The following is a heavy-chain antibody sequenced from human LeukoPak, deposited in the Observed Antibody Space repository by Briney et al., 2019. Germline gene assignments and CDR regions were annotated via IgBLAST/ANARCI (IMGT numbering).Heavy chain of an antibody. D-gene: IGHD2-2*01. CDR2: IYYSGST. J-gene: IGHJ6*02. V-gene: IGHV4-59*01. Sequence: SETLSLTCTVSGGSISSYYWSWIRQPPGKGLEWIGYIYYSGSTNYNPSLKSRVTISVDTSKNQFSLKLSSVTAADTAVYYCARAASSVVPAATVGYYYGMDVWGQGTTVIVSS. CDR3: ARAASSVVPAATVGYYYGMDV. CDR1: GGSISSYY.